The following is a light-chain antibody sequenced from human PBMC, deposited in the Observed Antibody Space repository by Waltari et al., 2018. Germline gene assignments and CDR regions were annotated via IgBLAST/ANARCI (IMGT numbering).Light chain of an antibody. Sequence: EIVLTQSPGTLSLSPGERATLSCRASQSVSKYLAWYQQKPGQAPRLLIHDASTRATGIPDRFSATGWGTDFSLSISRLEPEDFAVYYCQKYGTLPATFGQGTKVQMK. CDR2: DAS. CDR1: QSVSKY. V-gene: IGKV3-20*01. CDR3: QKYGTLPAT. J-gene: IGKJ1*01.